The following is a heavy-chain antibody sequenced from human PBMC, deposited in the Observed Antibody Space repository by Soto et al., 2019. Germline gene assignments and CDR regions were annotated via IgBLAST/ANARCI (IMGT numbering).Heavy chain of an antibody. D-gene: IGHD3-22*01. Sequence: QVQLAQSGAEVRKPGSLVKVSCKASGATFSSYTITWVRQAPGQGLEWMGRIMPILGIANYAQKFQGRVTITADKSTTTSYMELSSLRSADTSVYYCARQHYHRSCTHSRYYAMDLWGQGTTVTLSS. CDR2: IMPILGIA. CDR1: GATFSSYT. CDR3: ARQHYHRSCTHSRYYAMDL. J-gene: IGHJ6*02. V-gene: IGHV1-69*02.